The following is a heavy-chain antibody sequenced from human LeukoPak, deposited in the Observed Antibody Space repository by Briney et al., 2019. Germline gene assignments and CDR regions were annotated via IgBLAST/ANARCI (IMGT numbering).Heavy chain of an antibody. CDR1: GFTFSSYW. CDR2: TVSRGTT. CDR3: AKCSTSAYTTGWCNWIDP. J-gene: IGHJ5*02. V-gene: IGHV3-23*01. D-gene: IGHD6-19*01. Sequence: GGSLRLSCAVSGFTFSSYWMTWVRQAPGKGLEWVSSTVSRGTTQYADSVKGRFTVSRDTSKNTLYLQMNSLRADDTAVYYCAKCSTSAYTTGWCNWIDPWGQGTLVTVSS.